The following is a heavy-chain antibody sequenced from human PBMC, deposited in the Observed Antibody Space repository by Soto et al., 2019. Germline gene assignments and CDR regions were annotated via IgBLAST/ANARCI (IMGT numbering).Heavy chain of an antibody. CDR1: GYTFTRYA. D-gene: IGHD3-22*01. Sequence: ASVKVSFKASGYTFTRYAMHWLRQAPGQRLEWMGWINAGNGNTKYSQKFQGRVTITRDTSASTAYMELSSLRSEDTAVYYCARPDYYDSSGYYGALDAFDIWGQGTMVTVSS. V-gene: IGHV1-3*01. CDR3: ARPDYYDSSGYYGALDAFDI. J-gene: IGHJ3*02. CDR2: INAGNGNT.